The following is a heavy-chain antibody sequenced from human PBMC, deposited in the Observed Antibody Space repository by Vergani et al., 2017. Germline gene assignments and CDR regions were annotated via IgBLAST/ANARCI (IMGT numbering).Heavy chain of an antibody. V-gene: IGHV3-30*19. Sequence: QVQLVESGGGVVQPGGSLRLSCAASGFTFTNYGMHWVRQAPGKGLEWVAVISYDGSNKYYADSVKGRFTISRDNSKNTLYLQMNSLRAEDTAVYYCATYYYGSGSESFQGVWGKGTTVTVSS. CDR2: ISYDGSNK. J-gene: IGHJ6*04. CDR3: ATYYYGSGSESFQGV. D-gene: IGHD3-10*01. CDR1: GFTFTNYG.